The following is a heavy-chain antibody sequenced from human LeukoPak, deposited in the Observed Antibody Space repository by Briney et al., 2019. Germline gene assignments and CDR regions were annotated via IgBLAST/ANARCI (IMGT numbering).Heavy chain of an antibody. J-gene: IGHJ6*02. CDR2: FGAEPGET. CDR1: GYTLTVIS. D-gene: IGHD6-13*01. V-gene: IGHV1-24*01. CDR3: ATYSRTWGNYYYYAMDV. Sequence: ASVKVSCKVPGYTLTVISMHWGRHDPGKGVEWRGGFGAEPGETVYAHKTQGRVTMAEETSTDTACMELSGLTSDDTAVYYCATYSRTWGNYYYYAMDVCGQGTTVSASS.